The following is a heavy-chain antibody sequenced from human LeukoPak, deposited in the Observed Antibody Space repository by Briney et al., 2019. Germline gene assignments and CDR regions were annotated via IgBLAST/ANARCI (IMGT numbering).Heavy chain of an antibody. V-gene: IGHV4-30-2*01. CDR2: IYHSGST. D-gene: IGHD1-26*01. J-gene: IGHJ1*01. CDR3: ARAPYSGSYSFQH. Sequence: PSQTLSLTCAVSSGSISSGGYSWSWIRQPPGKGLEWIGYIYHSGSTYYNPSLKSRVTISVDRSKNQFSLKLSSVTAADTAVYYCARAPYSGSYSFQHWGQGTLVTVSS. CDR1: SGSISSGGYS.